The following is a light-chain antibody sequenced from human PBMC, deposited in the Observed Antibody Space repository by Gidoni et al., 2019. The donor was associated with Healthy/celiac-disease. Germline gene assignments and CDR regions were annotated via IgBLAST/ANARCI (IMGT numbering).Light chain of an antibody. V-gene: IGKV1-39*01. CDR2: AAS. CDR3: QQSYSTPDLTIT. Sequence: DIQMTQSPSSLSASVGDRVTITCRASQSISSYLNWYQQKPGKAPKLLIYAASSLQSGVPSRFSGSGSGTDFTLTISSLQPEDFATYYCQQSYSTPDLTITFGQGTRLEIK. J-gene: IGKJ5*01. CDR1: QSISSY.